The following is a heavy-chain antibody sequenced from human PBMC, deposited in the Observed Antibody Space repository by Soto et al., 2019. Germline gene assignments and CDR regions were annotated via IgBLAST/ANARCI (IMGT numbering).Heavy chain of an antibody. J-gene: IGHJ4*02. CDR2: IKSKSDGGTT. CDR3: NSIIVTSDRDY. CDR1: GFTFSDAW. Sequence: GGSLRLSCAASGFTFSDAWMTWVRQAPGKGLEWVGRIKSKSDGGTTDYAAPVKGRFTISRDDSKNTLSLQMNSLKTEDTAVYYGNSIIVTSDRDYWGQGTLVPVSS. D-gene: IGHD1-26*01. V-gene: IGHV3-15*01.